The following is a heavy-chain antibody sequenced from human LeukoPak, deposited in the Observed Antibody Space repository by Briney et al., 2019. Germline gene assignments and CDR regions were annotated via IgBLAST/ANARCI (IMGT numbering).Heavy chain of an antibody. CDR1: GFTFSSYS. CDR2: ISSSSSTI. D-gene: IGHD5-12*01. V-gene: IGHV3-48*04. CDR3: ARGAIVATIPASYNWFDP. Sequence: PGGSLRLSCAASGFTFSSYSMNWVRQAQGKGLEWVSYISSSSSTIYYADSVKGRFTISRDNAKNSLYLQMNSLRAEDTAVYYCARGAIVATIPASYNWFDPWGQGTLVTVSS. J-gene: IGHJ5*02.